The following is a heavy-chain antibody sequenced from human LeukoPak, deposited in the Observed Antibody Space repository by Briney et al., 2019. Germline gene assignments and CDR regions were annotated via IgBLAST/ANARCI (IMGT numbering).Heavy chain of an antibody. Sequence: SETLSLTCTVSGGSISSSCWSWIRQPPGKGLEWIGYIYYSGSTNYNPSLKSRVTISVDTSKNQFSLKLSSVTAADTAVYYCASPGYSSSWYYFDYWGQGTLVTVSS. CDR3: ASPGYSSSWYYFDY. CDR2: IYYSGST. D-gene: IGHD6-13*01. CDR1: GGSISSSC. J-gene: IGHJ4*02. V-gene: IGHV4-59*08.